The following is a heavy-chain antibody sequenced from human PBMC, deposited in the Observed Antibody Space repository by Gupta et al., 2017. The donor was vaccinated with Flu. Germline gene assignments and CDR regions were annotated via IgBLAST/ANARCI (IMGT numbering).Heavy chain of an antibody. CDR3: ATVEIMITFGGGIVRGGYFDY. D-gene: IGHD3-16*02. CDR2: FDPEDGET. J-gene: IGHJ4*02. V-gene: IGHV1-24*01. Sequence: QVQLVQSGAEVKKPGASVKVSCQVSGYTLTDLSMHWVGQVRGKGLEWRGGFDPEDGETIYERKVQGRVTMTEETSTDTAYMELSGLRSEETAVYCCATVEIMITFGGGIVRGGYFDYWGQGTLVTVSS. CDR1: GYTLTDLS.